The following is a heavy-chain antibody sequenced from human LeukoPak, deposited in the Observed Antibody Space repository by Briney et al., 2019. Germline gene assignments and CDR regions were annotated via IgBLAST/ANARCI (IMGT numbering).Heavy chain of an antibody. J-gene: IGHJ4*02. D-gene: IGHD3-22*01. V-gene: IGHV4-38-2*01. CDR1: SYSISSGYY. CDR3: TRGLSYYDSSGSYYVYYFDS. CDR2: TYHSGSL. Sequence: KPSETLSLTCDVSSYSISSGYYWGWIRQPPGKGLEWIGSTYHSGSLYYNPSLKSRVTISVDTSKNHFSLNLSSVTAADTAVYYCTRGLSYYDSSGSYYVYYFDSWGQGTLVTVSS.